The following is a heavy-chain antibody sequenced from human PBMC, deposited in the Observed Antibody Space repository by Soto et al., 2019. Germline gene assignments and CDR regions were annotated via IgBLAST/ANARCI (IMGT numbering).Heavy chain of an antibody. CDR1: GFTFSSYA. CDR2: ISSDGSNK. CDR3: VREMVAPEGYYCGMDG. Sequence: QVQLVESGGGVVQPGRSLRLSCAASGFTFSSYAMHWVRQAPGKGLEWVTIISSDGSNKYYADSVTGRFTVSRDNSKKPLYLHMNSRRTDDTAVYYCVREMVAPEGYYCGMDGWGQGTTVTVSS. J-gene: IGHJ6*02. D-gene: IGHD2-15*01. V-gene: IGHV3-30-3*01.